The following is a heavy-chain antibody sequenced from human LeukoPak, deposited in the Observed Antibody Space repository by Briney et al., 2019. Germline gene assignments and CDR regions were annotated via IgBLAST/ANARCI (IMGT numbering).Heavy chain of an antibody. Sequence: RASETLFLTCTVSGGSISSYYWSWIRQPPGKGLEWIGYIYYSGSTNYNPSLKSRVTISVDTSKNQFSLKLSSVTAADTAVYYCAREGGDYLPYYYYYGMDVWGQGTTVTVSS. J-gene: IGHJ6*02. V-gene: IGHV4-59*12. D-gene: IGHD4-17*01. CDR1: GGSISSYY. CDR2: IYYSGST. CDR3: AREGGDYLPYYYYYGMDV.